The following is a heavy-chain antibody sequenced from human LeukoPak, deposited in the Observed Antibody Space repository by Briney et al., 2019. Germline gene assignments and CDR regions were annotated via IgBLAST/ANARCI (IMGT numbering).Heavy chain of an antibody. Sequence: SGGSLRLSCAASGFTFSSDGMHWVRQAPGKGLERVAIISYDENSKSYADSVKGRFTISRDNSKNTLYLQMNSLRGEDTAVYYCARDAVGARYDSWGQGTLVIVSS. D-gene: IGHD1-26*01. CDR2: ISYDENSK. CDR3: ARDAVGARYDS. CDR1: GFTFSSDG. J-gene: IGHJ4*02. V-gene: IGHV3-30*03.